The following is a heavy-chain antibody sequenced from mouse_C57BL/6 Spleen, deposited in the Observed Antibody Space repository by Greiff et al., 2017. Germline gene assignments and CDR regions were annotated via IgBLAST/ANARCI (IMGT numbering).Heavy chain of an antibody. CDR1: GFNIKDDY. Sequence: VQLQQSGAELVRPGASVKLSCTASGFNIKDDYMHWVKQRPEQGLEWIGWIDPENGDTEYASKFQGKATITADTSSNTAYLQLSSLTSEDTGVYYCTTGPLFITTVVDAYWGQGTLVTVSA. CDR2: IDPENGDT. V-gene: IGHV14-4*01. D-gene: IGHD1-1*01. CDR3: TTGPLFITTVVDAY. J-gene: IGHJ3*01.